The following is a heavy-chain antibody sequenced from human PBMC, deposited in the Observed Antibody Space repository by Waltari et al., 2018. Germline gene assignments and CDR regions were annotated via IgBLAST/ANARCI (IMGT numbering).Heavy chain of an antibody. CDR1: GFTFDNSY. CDR3: ANIHSGSFAFDI. J-gene: IGHJ3*02. D-gene: IGHD3-10*01. CDR2: ISYDGSSK. Sequence: QVRLVESGGGVVQPGRSLRLSCAASGFTFDNSYMHWVRQAPGRGLEWVALISYDGSSKHYADSVKDRFTISRDNSKKMLYLQMSSLRPEDTAVYYCANIHSGSFAFDIWGQGTMVTVSS. V-gene: IGHV3-30*18.